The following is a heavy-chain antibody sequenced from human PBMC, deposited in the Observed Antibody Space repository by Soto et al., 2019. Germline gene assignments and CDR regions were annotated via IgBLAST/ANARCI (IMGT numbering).Heavy chain of an antibody. Sequence: GSLRLSCAASGFTFSSYGMHWVRQAPGKGLEWVSIISDDGSKKYYADSVKGRFTISRDNSKNTLYLQMNSLRAEDTAVYYCAKSLNINWKNWFDPWGQGTLVTVSS. D-gene: IGHD1-1*01. CDR3: AKSLNINWKNWFDP. CDR2: ISDDGSKK. V-gene: IGHV3-30*18. J-gene: IGHJ5*02. CDR1: GFTFSSYG.